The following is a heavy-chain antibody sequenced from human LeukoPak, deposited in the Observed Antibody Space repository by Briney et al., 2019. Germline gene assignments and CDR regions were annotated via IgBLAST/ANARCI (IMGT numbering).Heavy chain of an antibody. V-gene: IGHV3-74*01. CDR3: ARFSPPPT. CDR2: ISSDGTIT. J-gene: IGHJ4*02. Sequence: TGGSLRLSCAASGFTLSSYWMHWVRQAPGKGLVLVSRISSDGTITNYADSVKGRFTISRDNAKNTLYLQMNSLRVEDTAVYYCARFSPPPTWGQGTLVTVSS. CDR1: GFTLSSYW.